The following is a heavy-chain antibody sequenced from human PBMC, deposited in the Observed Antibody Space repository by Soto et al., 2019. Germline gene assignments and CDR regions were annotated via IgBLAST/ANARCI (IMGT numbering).Heavy chain of an antibody. CDR2: IYYSGST. CDR3: ARKTGDYGPFDY. J-gene: IGHJ4*02. V-gene: IGHV4-59*08. Sequence: SETLSLTCTISGGSISSEYWSWIRQPPGKGLEWIGYIYYSGSTYYNPSLKSRVTISVDTSKNQFSLKLSSVTAADTAVYYCARKTGDYGPFDYWGQGTLVTVSS. D-gene: IGHD4-17*01. CDR1: GGSISSEY.